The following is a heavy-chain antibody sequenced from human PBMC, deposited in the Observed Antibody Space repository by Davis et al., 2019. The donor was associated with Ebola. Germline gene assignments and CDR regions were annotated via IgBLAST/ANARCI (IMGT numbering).Heavy chain of an antibody. CDR3: TRHFVGKLFGMDV. CDR2: IDPSDSYT. CDR1: GYSFPGYW. Sequence: PGGSLRLSCEGSGYSFPGYWISWVRQMPGKGLEWVGRIDPSDSYTDYSPSFRGHVTISTDKSINTAYLQWNSLKASDTAMYFCTRHFVGKLFGMDVWGQGTLVTVSS. D-gene: IGHD2/OR15-2a*01. J-gene: IGHJ4*02. V-gene: IGHV5-10-1*01.